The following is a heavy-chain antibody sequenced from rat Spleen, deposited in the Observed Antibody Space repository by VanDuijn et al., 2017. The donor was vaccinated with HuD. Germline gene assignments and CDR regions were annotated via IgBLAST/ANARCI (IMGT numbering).Heavy chain of an antibody. V-gene: IGHV5-25*01. CDR1: GLSFSNYD. CDR3: TRQGYLRDWYFDF. CDR2: ISYDGGNT. J-gene: IGHJ1*01. D-gene: IGHD2-7*01. Sequence: EVQLVESGGGLVQPGRSMKLSCAASGLSFSNYDMAWVRQAPTKGLEWVATISYDGGNTYYRDSVKGRFTISRDDAKSTLYLQMDSLRSEDTATYYCTRQGYLRDWYFDFWGPGTMVTVSS.